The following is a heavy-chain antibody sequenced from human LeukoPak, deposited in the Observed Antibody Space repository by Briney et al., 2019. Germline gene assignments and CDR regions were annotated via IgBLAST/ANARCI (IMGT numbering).Heavy chain of an antibody. CDR2: IIPIFGTA. CDR3: ARGTRTNFDWLLRFDP. J-gene: IGHJ5*02. Sequence: SVKVSCKASGGTLSSYAISWVRQAPGQGLEWMGGIIPIFGTANYAQKFQGRVTITADESTSTAYMELSSLRSEDTAVYYCARGTRTNFDWLLRFDPWGQGTLVTVSS. V-gene: IGHV1-69*13. CDR1: GGTLSSYA. D-gene: IGHD3-9*01.